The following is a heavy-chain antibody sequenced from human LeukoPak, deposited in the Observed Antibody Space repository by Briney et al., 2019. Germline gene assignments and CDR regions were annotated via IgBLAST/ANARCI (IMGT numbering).Heavy chain of an antibody. CDR3: ARDRNLEGIALSNWFDP. D-gene: IGHD6-13*01. V-gene: IGHV1-69*04. CDR1: GGTFSSYT. Sequence: ASVKLSCKASGGTFSSYTISWVRQAPGQGLEWMGRIIPILGIANYAQKFQGRVTITADKSTSTAYMELSSLRSEDTAVYYCARDRNLEGIALSNWFDPGGQGTLVTVSS. J-gene: IGHJ5*02. CDR2: IIPILGIA.